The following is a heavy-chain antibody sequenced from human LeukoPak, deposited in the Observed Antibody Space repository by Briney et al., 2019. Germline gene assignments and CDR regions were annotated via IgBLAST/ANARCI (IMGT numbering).Heavy chain of an antibody. CDR1: GFVFSNNW. V-gene: IGHV3-74*01. Sequence: GGSLRLSCAASGFVFSNNWMYWVRQAPGRGLVWVSRINSDGSSIAYADSVKGRFTISRDNAKNTLFLQMNSLTVEDTAMCYCAKDLSWGATDYWGQGTLVTVSS. D-gene: IGHD6-13*01. CDR3: AKDLSWGATDY. CDR2: INSDGSSI. J-gene: IGHJ4*02.